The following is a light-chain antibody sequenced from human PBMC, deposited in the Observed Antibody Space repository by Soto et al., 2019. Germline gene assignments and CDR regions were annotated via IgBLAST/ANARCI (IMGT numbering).Light chain of an antibody. CDR2: GAS. CDR1: QSVSRSY. V-gene: IGKV3-20*01. CDR3: QQYGSSPPWT. Sequence: EIVLTQSPGTLSLSPGERATLSCRASQSVSRSYLAWYQQKPGQAPRLLIYGASIRATGIPDRFSGSGSGTDFSLTINKLEPEDFAVYYCQQYGSSPPWTFGQGTKGEIK. J-gene: IGKJ1*01.